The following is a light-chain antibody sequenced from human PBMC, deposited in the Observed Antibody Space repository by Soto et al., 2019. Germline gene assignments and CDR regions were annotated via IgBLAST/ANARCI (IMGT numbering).Light chain of an antibody. V-gene: IGLV2-14*01. J-gene: IGLJ2*01. CDR2: DVT. CDR3: SSYTTRSTLYVV. CDR1: SSDVGGYNY. Sequence: SALTQPASVSGSPGQSITISCTGTSSDVGGYNYVSWYQQHPGKAPKLMIYDVTNRPSGVSNRFSGSKSGDTASLPISGLQAEDEADYYCSSYTTRSTLYVVFGGGTKLTVL.